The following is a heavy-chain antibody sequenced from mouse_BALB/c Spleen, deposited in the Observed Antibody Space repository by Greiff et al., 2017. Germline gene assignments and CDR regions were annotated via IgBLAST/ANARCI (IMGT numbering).Heavy chain of an antibody. Sequence: EVKLQESGGGLVKPGGSLKLSCAASGFTFSSYAMSWVRQSPEKRLEWVAEISSGGSYTYYPDTVTGRFTISRDNAKNTLYLEMSSLRSEDTAMYYCARVITTADYYAMDYWGQGTSVTVSS. CDR3: ARVITTADYYAMDY. CDR1: GFTFSSYA. V-gene: IGHV5-9-4*01. CDR2: ISSGGSYT. J-gene: IGHJ4*01. D-gene: IGHD1-2*01.